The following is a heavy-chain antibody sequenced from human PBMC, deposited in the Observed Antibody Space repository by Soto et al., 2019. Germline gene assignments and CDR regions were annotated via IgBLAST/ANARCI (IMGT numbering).Heavy chain of an antibody. CDR3: ASNRQYYYYYYMDV. CDR2: IYSAGST. CDR1: GIIVSSNA. Sequence: GGSLSLSCAASGIIVSSNAMSWVRQAPGKGLEWVSVIYSAGSTYYADSVKGRFAISRDNSKNTLYLQMNSLRAEDTAVYYCASNRQYYYYYYMDVWGKGTTVTVSS. V-gene: IGHV3-66*01. J-gene: IGHJ6*03.